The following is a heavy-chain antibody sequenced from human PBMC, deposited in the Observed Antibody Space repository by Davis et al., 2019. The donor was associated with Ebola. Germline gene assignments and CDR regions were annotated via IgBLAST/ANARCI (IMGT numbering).Heavy chain of an antibody. CDR2: ISAYNGNT. CDR3: ARVPSSLVYDSSGYSDY. Sequence: ASVKVSCKASGYTFTSYGISWVRQAPGQGLEWMGWISAYNGNTNYAQKLQGRVTITADESTSTAYMELSSLRSEDTAVYYCARVPSSLVYDSSGYSDYWGQGTLVTVSS. V-gene: IGHV1-18*04. CDR1: GYTFTSYG. J-gene: IGHJ4*02. D-gene: IGHD3-22*01.